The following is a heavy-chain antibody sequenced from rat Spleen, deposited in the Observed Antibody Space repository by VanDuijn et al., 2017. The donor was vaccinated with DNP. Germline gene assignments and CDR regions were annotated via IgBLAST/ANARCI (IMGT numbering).Heavy chain of an antibody. D-gene: IGHD1-1*01. CDR3: ARLRLEWEVRAMDA. Sequence: EVQLQESGPGLVKPSQSLSLTCSVTGYSITSNHWGWIRKFPGNKMEWFGHISYSGSTTYSPSLKSRISITRDTSNNQFFLQLNSVTIEDSATYYCARLRLEWEVRAMDAWGQGTSVTVSS. CDR2: ISYSGST. V-gene: IGHV3-1*01. J-gene: IGHJ4*01. CDR1: GYSITSNH.